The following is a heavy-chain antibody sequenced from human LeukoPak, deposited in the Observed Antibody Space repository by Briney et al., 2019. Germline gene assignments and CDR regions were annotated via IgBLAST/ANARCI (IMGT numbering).Heavy chain of an antibody. Sequence: KPSETLSLTCAVYGGSFSGYYWSWIRQPPGKGLEWIGEINHSGSTNYNPPLKSRVTISVDTSKNQFSLKLSSVTAADTAVYYCARGGGRYYYGSGKWFDPWGQGTLVTVSS. J-gene: IGHJ5*02. CDR1: GGSFSGYY. V-gene: IGHV4-34*01. CDR3: ARGGGRYYYGSGKWFDP. CDR2: INHSGST. D-gene: IGHD3-10*01.